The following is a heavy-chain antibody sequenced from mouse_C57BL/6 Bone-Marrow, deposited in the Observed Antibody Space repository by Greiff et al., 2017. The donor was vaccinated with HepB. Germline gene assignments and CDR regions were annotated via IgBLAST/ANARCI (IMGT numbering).Heavy chain of an antibody. V-gene: IGHV1-55*01. CDR2: IYPGSGST. J-gene: IGHJ4*01. D-gene: IGHD1-1*01. CDR1: GYTFTSYW. Sequence: QVQLQQPGAELVKPGASVKMSCKASGYTFTSYWITWVKQRPGQGLEWIGDIYPGSGSTNYNEKFKSKATLTVDTSSSTAYMQLSSLTSEDSAVYYCAREGGYYYGAMDYWGQGTSVTVSS. CDR3: AREGGYYYGAMDY.